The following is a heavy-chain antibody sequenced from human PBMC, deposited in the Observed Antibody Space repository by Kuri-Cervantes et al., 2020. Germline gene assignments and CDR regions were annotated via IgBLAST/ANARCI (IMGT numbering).Heavy chain of an antibody. CDR3: ARGRGGVVGATYFDY. V-gene: IGHV4-59*12. J-gene: IGHJ4*02. Sequence: GSLRLSCTVSGGSMSSYYWSWIRQPPGKGLEWIGNIYYSGITNYSPSLKSRVTISVDMSKNQFSLKLTSVTAADTAVYYCARGRGGVVGATYFDYWGQGTLVTVSS. CDR1: GGSMSSYY. D-gene: IGHD1-26*01. CDR2: IYYSGIT.